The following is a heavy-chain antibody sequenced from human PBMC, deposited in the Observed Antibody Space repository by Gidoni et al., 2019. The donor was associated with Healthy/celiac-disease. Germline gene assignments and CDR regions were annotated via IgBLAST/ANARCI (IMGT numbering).Heavy chain of an antibody. Sequence: QVQLVQSGAEVQKPGASVKVSCQASGYTFTGYYMHWVRQAPGQGLEWMGWINPNSGGTNYAQKFQGRVTMTRDTSISTAYMDLSRLRSDDTAVYYCARDRGIAARPYYGMDVWGQGTTVTVSS. CDR3: ARDRGIAARPYYGMDV. D-gene: IGHD6-6*01. J-gene: IGHJ6*02. CDR1: GYTFTGYY. V-gene: IGHV1-2*02. CDR2: INPNSGGT.